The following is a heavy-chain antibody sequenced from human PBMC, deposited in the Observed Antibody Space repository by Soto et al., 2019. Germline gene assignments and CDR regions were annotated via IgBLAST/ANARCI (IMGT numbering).Heavy chain of an antibody. CDR3: TRDASRDSSARGWFDP. J-gene: IGHJ5*02. D-gene: IGHD6-13*01. CDR2: ISSNSAYR. CDR1: GFTFRSFT. Sequence: GGSLRLSCAASGFTFRSFTMNWVRQAPGKGLEWVSTISSNSAYRYYTDALRGRFTISRDNAKNSLHLQMNSLRAEDTAVYYCTRDASRDSSARGWFDPWGPGTLVTVSS. V-gene: IGHV3-21*01.